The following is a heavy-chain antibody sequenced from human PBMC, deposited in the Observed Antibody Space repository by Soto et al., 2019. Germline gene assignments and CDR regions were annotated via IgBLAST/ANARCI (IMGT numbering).Heavy chain of an antibody. J-gene: IGHJ4*02. CDR1: GGTFSSYA. V-gene: IGHV1-69*01. Sequence: QVQLVQSGAEVKKPGSSVKVSCKASGGTFSSYAISWVRQAPGQGLEWMGGIIPIFGTANYAQKFQGRVTITADESTSTAYMELSSLRSEDTAVYYCARGGYCSSTSCYTGTPFDYWGQGTLVTVSS. CDR3: ARGGYCSSTSCYTGTPFDY. D-gene: IGHD2-2*02. CDR2: IIPIFGTA.